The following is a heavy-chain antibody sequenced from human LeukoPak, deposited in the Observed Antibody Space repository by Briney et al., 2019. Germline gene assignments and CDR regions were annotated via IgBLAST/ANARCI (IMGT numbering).Heavy chain of an antibody. D-gene: IGHD1-26*01. Sequence: SGTLSLTCGVSGGSIDITNYWSWVRQAPGKGLEWIGEIAHDGTTNYNPFLRSRVAMSFDRANNQFSLSLTSVTAADTAVYYCTREDRPYCPFAYWGQGVLVTVSS. CDR2: IAHDGTT. CDR1: GGSIDITNY. J-gene: IGHJ4*02. CDR3: TREDRPYCPFAY. V-gene: IGHV4-4*02.